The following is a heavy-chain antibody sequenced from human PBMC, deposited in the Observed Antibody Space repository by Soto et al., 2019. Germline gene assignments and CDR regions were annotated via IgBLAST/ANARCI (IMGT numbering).Heavy chain of an antibody. V-gene: IGHV1-3*04. CDR3: ARGELRYWYTMDV. Sequence: QVQLVQSGAEVKKPGASVNVSCKASGYSFTSYALHWLRQAPGQRPEWMGWILTGNGDTKYSPNFQGRVTIARDTFARTAYMELSSLRSDVTAVYYCARGELRYWYTMDVWGQGTTVTVSS. J-gene: IGHJ6*02. D-gene: IGHD1-26*01. CDR2: ILTGNGDT. CDR1: GYSFTSYA.